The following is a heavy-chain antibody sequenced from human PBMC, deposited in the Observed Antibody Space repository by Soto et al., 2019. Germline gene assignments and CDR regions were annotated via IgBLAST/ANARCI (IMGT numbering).Heavy chain of an antibody. J-gene: IGHJ3*02. Sequence: PGESLKISCKASGYSFTPFWIGWVRQMPGKGLEWMGIIYPGDSDTRYSPSFQGQVTISADKSISTAYLQWSSLKASDTAMYYCARPPNWGSSHPRDAFDIWGQGTMVTVSS. CDR2: IYPGDSDT. CDR3: ARPPNWGSSHPRDAFDI. CDR1: GYSFTPFW. D-gene: IGHD7-27*01. V-gene: IGHV5-51*01.